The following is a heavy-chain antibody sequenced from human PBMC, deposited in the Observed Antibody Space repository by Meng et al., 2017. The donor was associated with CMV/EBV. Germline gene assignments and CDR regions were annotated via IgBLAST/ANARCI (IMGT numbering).Heavy chain of an antibody. CDR1: GGSISSYY. CDR2: IYYSGST. CDR3: ARDWITIFDYYYGMDV. J-gene: IGHJ6*02. D-gene: IGHD3-3*01. Sequence: GSLRLSCTVSGGSISSYYWSWIRQPPGKGLEWIGYIYYSGSTNYNPSLKSRVTISVDTSKNQFSLKLSSVTAADTAVYYFARDWITIFDYYYGMDVWGQGTTVTVSS. V-gene: IGHV4-59*01.